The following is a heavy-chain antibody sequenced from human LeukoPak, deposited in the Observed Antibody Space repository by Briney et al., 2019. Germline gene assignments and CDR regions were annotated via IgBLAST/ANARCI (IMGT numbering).Heavy chain of an antibody. CDR2: INHSGST. V-gene: IGHV4-34*01. CDR3: ARGGYYYDSSGLHY. CDR1: GGSFSGYY. Sequence: SETLSLTCAVYGGSFSGYYWSWIRQPPGKGLEWIGEINHSGSTNYNPPLKSRVTISVDTSRNQFSLRLSSVTAADTAVYYCARGGYYYDSSGLHYWGQGTLVTVSS. D-gene: IGHD3-22*01. J-gene: IGHJ4*02.